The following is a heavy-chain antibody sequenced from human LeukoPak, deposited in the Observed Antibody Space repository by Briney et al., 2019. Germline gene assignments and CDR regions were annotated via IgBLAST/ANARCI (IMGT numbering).Heavy chain of an antibody. CDR2: MKSKPEGGTT. CDR1: GFTFVNAS. J-gene: IGHJ5*02. V-gene: IGHV3-15*01. CDR3: TTGNP. Sequence: PGGSLRLSCLTSGFTFVNASMSWVRQAPGKGLEWVGLMKSKPEGGTTFYAAPVKDRFSISRDDPRNTLYLQMNSLTIGDTGVYYCTTGNPWGQGTLVTVSS.